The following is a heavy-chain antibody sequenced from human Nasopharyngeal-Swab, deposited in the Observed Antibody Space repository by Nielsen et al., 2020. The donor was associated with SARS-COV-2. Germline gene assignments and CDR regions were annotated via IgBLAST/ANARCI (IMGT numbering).Heavy chain of an antibody. V-gene: IGHV3-23*01. Sequence: GESLKISCAASGFTFSSYAMSWVRQAPGKGLEWVSAISGSGGSTYYADSVKGRFTISRDNSKNTLYLQMNSLRAEDTAVYYCAKAAAGPLFDYWGQGTLVTVSS. CDR3: AKAAAGPLFDY. J-gene: IGHJ4*02. CDR2: ISGSGGST. D-gene: IGHD6-13*01. CDR1: GFTFSSYA.